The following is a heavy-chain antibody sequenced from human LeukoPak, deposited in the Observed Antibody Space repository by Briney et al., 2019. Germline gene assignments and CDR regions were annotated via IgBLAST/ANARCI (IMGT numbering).Heavy chain of an antibody. V-gene: IGHV3-33*06. CDR3: VKGCSYTGCYTSEY. D-gene: IGHD2-2*01. CDR2: IWYDGSNK. J-gene: IGHJ4*02. Sequence: TGGSLRLSCAASGFTFSSYGMHWVRQAPGKGLEWVAVIWYDGSNKYYADSVKGRFTISRDNSKNTLYMQMNSLRVEDTAVYYCVKGCSYTGCYTSEYWGQGTLVTVSS. CDR1: GFTFSSYG.